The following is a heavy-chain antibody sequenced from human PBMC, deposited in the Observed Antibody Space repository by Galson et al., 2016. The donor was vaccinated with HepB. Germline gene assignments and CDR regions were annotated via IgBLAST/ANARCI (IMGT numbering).Heavy chain of an antibody. Sequence: CAISGDSVSNTSAAWNWIRQSPSRGLEWLGRTYFRSRWCDDYAVSVNGRITINVDMSNNRFSLQLLSVTPEDTAVYYCARARDIESGGGLDYRGQGTLVTVSS. CDR2: TYFRSRWCD. J-gene: IGHJ4*02. D-gene: IGHD5-12*01. CDR1: GDSVSNTSAA. V-gene: IGHV6-1*01. CDR3: ARARDIESGGGLDY.